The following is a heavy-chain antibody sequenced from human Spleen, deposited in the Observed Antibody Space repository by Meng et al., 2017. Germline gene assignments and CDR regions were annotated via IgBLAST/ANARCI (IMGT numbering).Heavy chain of an antibody. J-gene: IGHJ6*02. D-gene: IGHD4-17*01. CDR2: IYYSGST. CDR3: ARVLAAGTYGDYGFHYGMDV. Sequence: SETLSLTCTVSGGSISSGGYYWSWIRQHPGKGLEWIGYIYYSGSTYYNPSLKSLVTISVDTSKNQFSLKLSSVTAADTAVYYCARVLAAGTYGDYGFHYGMDVWGQGTTVTVSS. V-gene: IGHV4-31*01. CDR1: GGSISSGGYY.